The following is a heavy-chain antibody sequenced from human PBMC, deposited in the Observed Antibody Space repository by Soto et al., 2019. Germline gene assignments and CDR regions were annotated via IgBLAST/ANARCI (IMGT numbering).Heavy chain of an antibody. CDR3: AREVIPLTTDWYFDL. Sequence: QLQLRESGPGLVKPSETLSLTCTVSGGSISGGVGGLYYWSWIRQPPGKGLEWIGYIYDSGSTYSDPSLKSRVTISVDTSKTQFSLRLSSVSAADTAVYYCAREVIPLTTDWYFDLWGRGTLVTVSS. D-gene: IGHD4-17*01. CDR1: GGSISGGVGGLYY. V-gene: IGHV4-30-4*01. J-gene: IGHJ2*01. CDR2: IYDSGST.